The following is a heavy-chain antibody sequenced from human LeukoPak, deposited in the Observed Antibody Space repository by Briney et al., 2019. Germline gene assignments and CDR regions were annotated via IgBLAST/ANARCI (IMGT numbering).Heavy chain of an antibody. D-gene: IGHD3-10*01. CDR1: GYTFINYD. CDR2: ISVYNGNT. Sequence: ASVKVSCKASGYTFINYDISWVRQAPGQGLEWMGWISVYNGNTKYAQKLQGRVTMTTDTSTSTAYMELRSLRSDDAAVYYCARGGPTYYYGSGPQDYWGQGTLVTVSS. CDR3: ARGGPTYYYGSGPQDY. J-gene: IGHJ4*02. V-gene: IGHV1-18*01.